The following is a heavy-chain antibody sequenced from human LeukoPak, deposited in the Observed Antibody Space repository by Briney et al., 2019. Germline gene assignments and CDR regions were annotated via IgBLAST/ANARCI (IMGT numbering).Heavy chain of an antibody. CDR3: ARHGWHAWYFDL. J-gene: IGHJ2*01. CDR1: GGSISSGDYY. CDR2: IYYSGST. Sequence: PSQTLSLTCTVSGGSISSGDYYWSWIRQPPGKGLEWIGYIYYSGSTYYNPSLKSRVTISVDTSKNQFSLKLSSVTAADTAVYYCARHGWHAWYFDLWGRGTLVTVSS. V-gene: IGHV4-30-4*01. D-gene: IGHD6-19*01.